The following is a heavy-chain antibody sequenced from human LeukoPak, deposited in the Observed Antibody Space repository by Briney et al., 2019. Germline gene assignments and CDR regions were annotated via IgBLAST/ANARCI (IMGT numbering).Heavy chain of an antibody. J-gene: IGHJ5*02. V-gene: IGHV1-18*01. CDR3: ARDLIHDILTGYYNGGLNWFDP. CDR1: GGTFTSYG. Sequence: ASVKVSCKASGGTFTSYGISWVRQAPGQGLEWMGWISAYNGNTNYAQKLQGRVTMTTDTSTSTAYMELRSLRSDDTAVYYCARDLIHDILTGYYNGGLNWFDPWGQGTLVTVSS. D-gene: IGHD3-9*01. CDR2: ISAYNGNT.